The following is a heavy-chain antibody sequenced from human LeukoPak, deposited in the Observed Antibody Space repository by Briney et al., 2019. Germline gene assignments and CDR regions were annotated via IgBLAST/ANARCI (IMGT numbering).Heavy chain of an antibody. V-gene: IGHV4-4*07. Sequence: SETPSLTCTVSGGSISSYYWSWIRQPAGRGLEWIGRIYTSGSTNYNPSLKSRVTMSVDTSKNQFSLKLSSVTAADTAVYYCARDLTVTTSAFDIWGQGTMVTVSS. J-gene: IGHJ3*02. CDR1: GGSISSYY. CDR2: IYTSGST. D-gene: IGHD4-17*01. CDR3: ARDLTVTTSAFDI.